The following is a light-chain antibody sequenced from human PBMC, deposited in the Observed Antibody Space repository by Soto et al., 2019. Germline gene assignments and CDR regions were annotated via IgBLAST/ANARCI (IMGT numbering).Light chain of an antibody. Sequence: DIQMTQSPSTLSASVGDRVTITCRSSQSISGYLAWYQQKPGKAPKLLIFAASSLQSGVPSRFSGSGSGTEFTLTISSLQPDDFATYYCQQYNSYSWTFGQGTKVDI. CDR1: QSISGY. CDR3: QQYNSYSWT. J-gene: IGKJ1*01. CDR2: AAS. V-gene: IGKV1-5*01.